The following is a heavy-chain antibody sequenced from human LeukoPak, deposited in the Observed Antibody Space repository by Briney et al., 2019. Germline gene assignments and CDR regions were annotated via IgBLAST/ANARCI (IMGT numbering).Heavy chain of an antibody. Sequence: SETLSLTCTVSGGSISSSSYYWGWIRQPPGKGLEWIGSIYYSGSTNYNPSLKSRVTMSVDTSKNQFSLKLSSVTAADTAVYYCARGWEDFDYWGQGTLVTVSS. CDR2: IYYSGST. J-gene: IGHJ4*02. CDR1: GGSISSSSYY. D-gene: IGHD1-26*01. V-gene: IGHV4-39*07. CDR3: ARGWEDFDY.